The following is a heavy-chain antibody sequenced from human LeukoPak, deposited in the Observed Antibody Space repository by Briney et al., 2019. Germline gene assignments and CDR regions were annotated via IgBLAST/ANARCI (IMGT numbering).Heavy chain of an antibody. CDR1: GFTFSSYG. V-gene: IGHV3-30*18. CDR3: AKDPEPGYCSSTSCYGAGY. CDR2: ISYDGSNK. J-gene: IGHJ4*02. D-gene: IGHD2-2*01. Sequence: GGSLRLSCAASGFTFSSYGMHWVRQAPGKGLEWVAVISYDGSNKYYADSVKGRFTISRDNSKNTLYLQMNSLRAEDTAVYYCAKDPEPGYCSSTSCYGAGYWGQGTLVTVSS.